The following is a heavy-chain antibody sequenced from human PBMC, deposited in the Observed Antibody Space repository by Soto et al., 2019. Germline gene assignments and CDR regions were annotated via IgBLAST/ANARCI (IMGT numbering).Heavy chain of an antibody. CDR3: ARDRGYYDFWSGYLSPYYYYMDV. J-gene: IGHJ6*03. D-gene: IGHD3-3*01. CDR1: GFTFSSYW. Sequence: EVQLVESGGGLVQPGGSLRLSCAASGFTFSSYWMSWVRQAPGKGLEWVANIKQDGSEKYYVDSVKGRFTISRDNAKNSLYLQMNSLRAEDTAVYYCARDRGYYDFWSGYLSPYYYYMDVWGKGTTVTVSS. CDR2: IKQDGSEK. V-gene: IGHV3-7*01.